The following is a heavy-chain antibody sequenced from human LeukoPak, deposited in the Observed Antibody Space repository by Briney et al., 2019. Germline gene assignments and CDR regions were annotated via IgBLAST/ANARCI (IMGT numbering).Heavy chain of an antibody. CDR2: INSDGSST. Sequence: QPGGSLRLSCAASGFTFSSYWMHWVRQAPGKGLVWVSRINSDGSSTSYADSVKGRFTISRDNAKNTLYLQMNSLRAEDTAVYYCAKWYSSSWYYYDYYGMDVWGQGTTVTVSS. J-gene: IGHJ6*02. V-gene: IGHV3-74*01. CDR3: AKWYSSSWYYYDYYGMDV. D-gene: IGHD6-13*01. CDR1: GFTFSSYW.